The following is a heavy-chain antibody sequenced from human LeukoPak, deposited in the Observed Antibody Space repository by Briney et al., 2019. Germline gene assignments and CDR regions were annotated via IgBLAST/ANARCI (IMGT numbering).Heavy chain of an antibody. CDR2: INHSGST. CDR1: GGSFSGYY. J-gene: IGHJ4*02. Sequence: SETLSLTCAVYGGSFSGYYWSWIRQPPGKGLEWIGEINHSGSTNYNPSLKSRVTISVDTSKNQFSLKLSSVTAADTAVYYCARRGPRSRNCGGDCYNTTYFDYWGQGTLVTVSS. CDR3: ARRGPRSRNCGGDCYNTTYFDY. V-gene: IGHV4-34*01. D-gene: IGHD2-21*02.